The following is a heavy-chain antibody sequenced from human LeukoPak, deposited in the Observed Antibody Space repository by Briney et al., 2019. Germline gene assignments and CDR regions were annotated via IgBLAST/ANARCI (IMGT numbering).Heavy chain of an antibody. CDR1: GGSFSGYY. D-gene: IGHD4-17*01. J-gene: IGHJ5*02. Sequence: PSETLSLTCAVYGGSFSGYYWSWIRQPPVKGLEWIGEINHSGSTNYNPSLKSRVTISVDTSKNQFSLKLSSVTAADTAVYYCARGGDYSRWFDPWGQGTLVTVSS. CDR2: INHSGST. V-gene: IGHV4-34*01. CDR3: ARGGDYSRWFDP.